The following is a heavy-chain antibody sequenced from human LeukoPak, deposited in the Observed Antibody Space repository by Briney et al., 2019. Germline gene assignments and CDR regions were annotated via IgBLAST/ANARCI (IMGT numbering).Heavy chain of an antibody. V-gene: IGHV3-7*01. CDR1: GFTFSSYW. J-gene: IGHJ4*02. Sequence: GGSLRLSCVASGFTFSSYWMSWVRQAPGKGLEWVANIMQDGSKKYYVDSVKGRFTISRDNAKNSLNLQMNSLRAEDTAVYYCAREGEGYFDYWGQGTLVTVSS. CDR2: IMQDGSKK. CDR3: AREGEGYFDY.